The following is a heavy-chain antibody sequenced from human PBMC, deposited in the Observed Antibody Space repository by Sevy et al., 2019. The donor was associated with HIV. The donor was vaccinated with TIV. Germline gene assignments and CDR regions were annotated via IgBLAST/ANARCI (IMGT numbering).Heavy chain of an antibody. CDR3: AGTVIAATHVDY. D-gene: IGHD2-15*01. CDR2: IFHNVNT. Sequence: SETLSLTCSVSNSSISSGYYWGWIRQPPGKGLEWIANIFHNVNTYYNPSLKSRVTISVDTSKNQFSLKLSSVTAADTAVYYCAGTVIAATHVDYWGQGTLVTVSS. J-gene: IGHJ4*02. V-gene: IGHV4-38-2*02. CDR1: NSSISSGYY.